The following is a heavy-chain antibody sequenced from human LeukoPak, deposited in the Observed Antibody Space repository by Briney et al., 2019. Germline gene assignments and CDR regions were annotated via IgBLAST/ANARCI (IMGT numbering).Heavy chain of an antibody. Sequence: PSETLSLTCTVSGRSISSYYWSWIRQPPGKGLEWNGYIYYSGSTNYNPSLKSRVTISVDTSKNQFSLKLSSVTAADTAVYYCARQGGSSSFDYWGQGTLVTVSS. J-gene: IGHJ4*02. V-gene: IGHV4-59*08. CDR2: IYYSGST. CDR3: ARQGGSSSFDY. D-gene: IGHD1-26*01. CDR1: GRSISSYY.